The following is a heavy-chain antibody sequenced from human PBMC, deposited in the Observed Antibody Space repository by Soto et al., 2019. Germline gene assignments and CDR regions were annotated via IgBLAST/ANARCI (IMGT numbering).Heavy chain of an antibody. CDR1: GGSISSYY. J-gene: IGHJ3*02. CDR2: IYYSGST. CDR3: ASGGDLNGDDAFDI. D-gene: IGHD3-16*01. Sequence: SLTCTVSGGSISSYYWSWIRQPPGKGLEWIGYIYYSGSTNYNPSLKSRVTISVDTSKNQFSLKLSSVTAADTAVYYCASGGDLNGDDAFDIWGQGTMVTVSS. V-gene: IGHV4-59*08.